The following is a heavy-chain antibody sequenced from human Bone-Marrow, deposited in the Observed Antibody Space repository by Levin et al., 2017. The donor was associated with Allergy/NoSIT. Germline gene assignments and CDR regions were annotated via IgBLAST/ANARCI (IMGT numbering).Heavy chain of an antibody. CDR3: AKECHGYDYNDGGLLYYYYYYMDV. D-gene: IGHD5-12*01. CDR2: ISGSGGST. V-gene: IGHV3-23*01. J-gene: IGHJ6*03. Sequence: PGGSLRLSCAASGFTFSSYAMSWVRQAPGKGLEWVSAISGSGGSTYYADSVKGRFTISRDNSKNTLYLQMNSLRAEDTAVYYCAKECHGYDYNDGGLLYYYYYYMDVWGKGTTVTVSS. CDR1: GFTFSSYA.